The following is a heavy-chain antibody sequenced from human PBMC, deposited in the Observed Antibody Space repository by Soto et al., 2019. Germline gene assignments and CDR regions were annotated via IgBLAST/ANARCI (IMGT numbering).Heavy chain of an antibody. D-gene: IGHD3-3*01. CDR2: MNPNSGNT. CDR3: ARKGFYDFWSGYYIDPENCFDP. CDR1: GYTFTSYD. V-gene: IGHV1-8*01. Sequence: ASVKVSCKASGYTFTSYDINWVRQATGQGLEWMGWMNPNSGNTGYAQKFQGRVTMTRNTSISTAYMELSSLRSEDTAVYYCARKGFYDFWSGYYIDPENCFDPWGQGTLVTVSS. J-gene: IGHJ5*02.